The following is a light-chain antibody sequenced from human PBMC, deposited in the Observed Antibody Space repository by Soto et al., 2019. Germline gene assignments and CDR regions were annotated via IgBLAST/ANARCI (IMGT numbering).Light chain of an antibody. CDR2: EVS. CDR1: SGDIGNYDL. V-gene: IGLV2-14*02. CDR3: AARDDSLSGHWV. J-gene: IGLJ3*02. Sequence: QSALTQPASVSGSPGQSITISCTGSSGDIGNYDLVSWYQQIPGRAPKLMIFEVSRRPSGVSERFSGSKSGNTASLAISGLRSEDEADYYCAARDDSLSGHWVFGGGTKLTVL.